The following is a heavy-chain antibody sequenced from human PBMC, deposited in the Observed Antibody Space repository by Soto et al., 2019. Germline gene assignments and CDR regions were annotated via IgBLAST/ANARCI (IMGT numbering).Heavy chain of an antibody. Sequence: PGGSLRLSCAASGFTFSSYAMHWVRQAPGKGLEYVSAITSNGGSTYYANSVKGRFTISRDNSKNTLYLQMGSLRAEDMAVYYCARYGADGDYADYWGQGTLVTVSS. CDR1: GFTFSSYA. CDR2: ITSNGGST. V-gene: IGHV3-64*01. J-gene: IGHJ4*02. D-gene: IGHD4-17*01. CDR3: ARYGADGDYADY.